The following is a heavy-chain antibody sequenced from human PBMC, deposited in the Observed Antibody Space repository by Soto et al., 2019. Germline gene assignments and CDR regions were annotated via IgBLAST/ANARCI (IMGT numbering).Heavy chain of an antibody. CDR1: GGSISSGGYY. Sequence: PSETLSLTCTVSGGSISSGGYYWSWIRQHPGKGLEWIGYIYYSGSTYYNPSLKSRVTISVDTSKNQFSLKLSSVTAADTAVYYCASGYYDILTGYYRPSYYFDYWGQGTLVTVSS. D-gene: IGHD3-9*01. CDR2: IYYSGST. J-gene: IGHJ4*02. CDR3: ASGYYDILTGYYRPSYYFDY. V-gene: IGHV4-31*03.